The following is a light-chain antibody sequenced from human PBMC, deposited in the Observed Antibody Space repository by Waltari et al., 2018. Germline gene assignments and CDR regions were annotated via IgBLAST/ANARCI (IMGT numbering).Light chain of an antibody. CDR2: AAS. CDR1: QRISIY. CDR3: QELNTYPQSLT. V-gene: IGKV1-9*01. J-gene: IGKJ4*01. Sequence: DIQLTLYLSFMSASIRARVTLPCGASQRISIYLAWYQQKPGKAPKPLLYAASTLQSGVPARSSGSGSGTEFTLTISSLQPEDFATYSCQELNTYPQSLTFGGGTKVE.